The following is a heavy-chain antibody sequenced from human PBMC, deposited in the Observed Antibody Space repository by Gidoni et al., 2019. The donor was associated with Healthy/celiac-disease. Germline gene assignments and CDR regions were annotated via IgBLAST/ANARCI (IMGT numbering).Heavy chain of an antibody. D-gene: IGHD3-3*01. CDR2: ISDRWST. J-gene: IGHJ4*02. CDR1: GGYISSSRYY. Sequence: QLQLQESGLGMVKPSENLSLPCTIYGGYISSSRYYWGWIRQPTGKGLEWIGSISDRWSTSYNPSLKSLVTISVHTSNHQFSLKLSSVTAADTAVYYCASSPHYYDFWSGYYSNFDYWGQGTLVTVSS. CDR3: ASSPHYYDFWSGYYSNFDY. V-gene: IGHV4-39*01.